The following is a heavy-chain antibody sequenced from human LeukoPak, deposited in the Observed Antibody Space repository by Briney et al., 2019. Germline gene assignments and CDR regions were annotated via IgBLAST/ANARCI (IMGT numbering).Heavy chain of an antibody. J-gene: IGHJ4*02. CDR1: GFTFSNAW. CDR3: TTEGYDSSGYGGSYYFDY. D-gene: IGHD3-22*01. Sequence: GGSLRLSCAASGFTFSNAWMSWVRQAPGKGLEWVGRTKSKTDGGTTDYAAPVKGRFTISRDDSKNTLYLQMNSLKTEDTAVYYCTTEGYDSSGYGGSYYFDYWGQGTLVTVSS. V-gene: IGHV3-15*01. CDR2: TKSKTDGGTT.